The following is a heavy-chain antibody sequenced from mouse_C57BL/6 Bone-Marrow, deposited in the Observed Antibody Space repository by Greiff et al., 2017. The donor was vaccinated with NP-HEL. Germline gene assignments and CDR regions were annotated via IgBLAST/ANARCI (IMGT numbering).Heavy chain of an antibody. CDR2: IRNKANGYTT. D-gene: IGHD2-4*01. CDR1: GFTFTDYY. CDR3: ARSIYYDYADDPFYAMDY. J-gene: IGHJ4*01. V-gene: IGHV7-3*01. Sequence: EVMLVESGGGLVQPGGSLSLSCAASGFTFTDYYMSWVRQPPGKALEWLGFIRNKANGYTTAYSASVKGRFTISRDNSQSILYLQMNALRADDSAAYFCARSIYYDYADDPFYAMDYWGQGTSVTGSS.